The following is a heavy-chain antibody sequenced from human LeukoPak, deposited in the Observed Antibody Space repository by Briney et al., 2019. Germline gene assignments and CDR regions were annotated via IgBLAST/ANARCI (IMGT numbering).Heavy chain of an antibody. CDR3: AKTTRIYYYYGMDV. Sequence: PGGSLRLSCAAAGFTFSSYATSWVSQAPGKGLEWVLAISGSGGSTYYADSVKGRFTISRDNSKNTLYLQMNSLRAEDTAVYYCAKTTRIYYYYGMDVWGQGTTVTVSS. CDR1: GFTFSSYA. V-gene: IGHV3-23*01. J-gene: IGHJ6*02. CDR2: ISGSGGST. D-gene: IGHD1-1*01.